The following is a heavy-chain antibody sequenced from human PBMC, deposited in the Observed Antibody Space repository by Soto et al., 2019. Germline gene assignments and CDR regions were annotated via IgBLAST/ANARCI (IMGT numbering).Heavy chain of an antibody. CDR3: ARAGYSSGWATDY. CDR2: IYYSGST. CDR1: GGSISSYY. V-gene: IGHV4-59*01. Sequence: TSETLSLTCTVSGGSISSYYWSWIRQPPGKGLEWIGYIYYSGSTNYNPSLKSRVTISVDTSKNQFSLKLSSVTAADTAVYYCARAGYSSGWATDYWGQGTLVTVSS. J-gene: IGHJ4*02. D-gene: IGHD6-19*01.